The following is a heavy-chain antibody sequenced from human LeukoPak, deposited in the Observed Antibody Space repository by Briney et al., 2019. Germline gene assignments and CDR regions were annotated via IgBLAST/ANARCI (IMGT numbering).Heavy chain of an antibody. CDR1: GFSFSYYW. J-gene: IGHJ5*02. CDR3: LRVDDTNGHNWFDP. D-gene: IGHD2-8*01. V-gene: IGHV3-74*01. Sequence: GGSLRLSCAASGFSFSYYWMHWVRQGSGKGPVWVSRIIGDGTRTDYADSVKGRFTISRDNAKSTLYLQMNSLTVEDTAVYYCLRVDDTNGHNWFDPWGQEPWSPSPQ. CDR2: IIGDGTRT.